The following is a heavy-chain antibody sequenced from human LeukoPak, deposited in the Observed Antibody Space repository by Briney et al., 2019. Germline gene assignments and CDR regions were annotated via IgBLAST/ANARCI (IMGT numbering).Heavy chain of an antibody. CDR2: INQDGSEK. Sequence: GSLRLSCAASGFTFRSYWMSWVRQAPGKGLEWVANINQDGSEKYYVDSVKGRFTISRDNAKNSLSLQMNSLRAEDTAVYYCARDRGSYYFYWGQGTLVTVSS. D-gene: IGHD1-26*01. CDR1: GFTFRSYW. V-gene: IGHV3-7*01. J-gene: IGHJ4*02. CDR3: ARDRGSYYFY.